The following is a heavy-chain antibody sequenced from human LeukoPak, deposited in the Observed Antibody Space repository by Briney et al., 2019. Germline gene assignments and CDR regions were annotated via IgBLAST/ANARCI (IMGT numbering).Heavy chain of an antibody. CDR3: ARAHPKPYGSSGYYLYYFDY. CDR1: GFTFSSYS. V-gene: IGHV3-21*01. D-gene: IGHD3-22*01. Sequence: GGSLRLSCAASGFTFSSYSMNWVRQAPGKGLEWVSSISSSSSYIYYADSVKGRFTISRDNAKNSLYLQMNSLRAEDTAVYYCARAHPKPYGSSGYYLYYFDYWGQGTLVTVSS. CDR2: ISSSSSYI. J-gene: IGHJ4*02.